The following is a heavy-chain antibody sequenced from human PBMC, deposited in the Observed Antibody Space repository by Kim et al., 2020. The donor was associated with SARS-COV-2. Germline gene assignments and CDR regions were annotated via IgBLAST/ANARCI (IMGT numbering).Heavy chain of an antibody. D-gene: IGHD6-19*01. Sequence: GGSLRLSCAASGFTFSSYWMSWVRQAPGKGLEWVANIKQDGSEKYYVDSVKGRFTISRDNAKNSLYLQMNSLRAEDTAVYYCAREYSSGWYFYGMDVWGQGTTVTVSS. CDR3: AREYSSGWYFYGMDV. CDR1: GFTFSSYW. CDR2: IKQDGSEK. V-gene: IGHV3-7*03. J-gene: IGHJ6*02.